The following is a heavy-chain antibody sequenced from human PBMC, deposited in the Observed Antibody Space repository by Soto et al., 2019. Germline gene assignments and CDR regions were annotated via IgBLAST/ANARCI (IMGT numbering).Heavy chain of an antibody. D-gene: IGHD3-9*01. CDR3: ARDRTYYDILTGYTTPYYFDY. CDR2: IIAYNGNT. J-gene: IGHJ4*02. V-gene: IGHV1-18*01. CDR1: GYTFTSYG. Sequence: GASVKVSCKASGYTFTSYGISWVRQAPGQGLEWMGWIIAYNGNTNYAQKLQGRVTMTTDTSTSTAYMELSSLRSEDTAVYYCARDRTYYDILTGYTTPYYFDYWGQGTLVTVSS.